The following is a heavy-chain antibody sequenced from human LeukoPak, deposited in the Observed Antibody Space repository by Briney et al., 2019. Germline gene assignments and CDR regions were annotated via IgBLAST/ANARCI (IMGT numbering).Heavy chain of an antibody. J-gene: IGHJ3*02. D-gene: IGHD3-16*01. CDR3: ARDPSPWYYDYVWGSLAAGRGDAFDI. V-gene: IGHV4-59*12. Sequence: SETLSLTCTVSGGSISSYYWSWIRQPPGKGLEWIGYIYYSGSTNYNPSLKSRVTISVDTSKNQFSLKLSSVTAADTAVYYCARDPSPWYYDYVWGSLAAGRGDAFDIWGQGTMVTVSS. CDR2: IYYSGST. CDR1: GGSISSYY.